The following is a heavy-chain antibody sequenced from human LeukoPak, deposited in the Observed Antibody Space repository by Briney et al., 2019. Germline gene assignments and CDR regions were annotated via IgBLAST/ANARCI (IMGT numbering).Heavy chain of an antibody. D-gene: IGHD3-3*01. CDR2: INHSGST. J-gene: IGHJ5*02. CDR3: ARGFPNYDFWSGYYLLGWFDP. CDR1: GFTFSSYW. Sequence: PGGSLRLSCAASGFTFSSYWMSWIRQPPGKGLEWIGEINHSGSTNYNPSLKSRVTISVDTSKNQFSLKLSSVTAADTAVYYCARGFPNYDFWSGYYLLGWFDPWGQGTLVTVSS. V-gene: IGHV4-34*01.